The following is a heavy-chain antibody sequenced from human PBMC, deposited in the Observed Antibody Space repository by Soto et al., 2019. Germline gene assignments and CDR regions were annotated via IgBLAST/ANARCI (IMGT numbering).Heavy chain of an antibody. CDR1: GFTFSNYA. CDR2: IGGSGGST. V-gene: IGHV3-23*01. J-gene: IGHJ4*02. CDR3: AKGASSGWPHYFDY. Sequence: GGSLRLSCAASGFTFSNYAMSWVRQAPGRGLEWVSTIGGSGGSTYYADSVKGRFTISRDNSKNTLYLQMNSLRAEDTAVYHCAKGASSGWPHYFDYWGQRTLVTVSS. D-gene: IGHD6-19*01.